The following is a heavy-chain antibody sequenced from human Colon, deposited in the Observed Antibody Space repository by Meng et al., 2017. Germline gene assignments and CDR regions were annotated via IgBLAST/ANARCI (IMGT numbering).Heavy chain of an antibody. Sequence: APDLVRPSGTLSLPVAVSGDSITYDNWWSWLRQPPGKGLEWIGEIHHGRGTNYNPALRSRVTFSLDKSRNQLSLTLTSVTAADTAVYYCARNGFYSLGYWGPGALVTVSS. CDR1: GDSITYDNW. CDR3: ARNGFYSLGY. D-gene: IGHD3-22*01. CDR2: IHHGRGT. J-gene: IGHJ4*02. V-gene: IGHV4-4*02.